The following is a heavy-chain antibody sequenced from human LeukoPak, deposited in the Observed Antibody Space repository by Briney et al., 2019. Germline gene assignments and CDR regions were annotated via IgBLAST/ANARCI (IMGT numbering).Heavy chain of an antibody. CDR2: ISYDGSNK. V-gene: IGHV3-30*04. Sequence: GGSLRLSCAASGFTFSSYAMHWVRQAPGKGLEWVAVISYDGSNKYYADSVKGRLTISRDNSKNTMYLHMKSLRAEDTAVYYCERAGYSSGWYSDYWGQGTLVTVSS. J-gene: IGHJ4*02. CDR1: GFTFSSYA. CDR3: ERAGYSSGWYSDY. D-gene: IGHD6-19*01.